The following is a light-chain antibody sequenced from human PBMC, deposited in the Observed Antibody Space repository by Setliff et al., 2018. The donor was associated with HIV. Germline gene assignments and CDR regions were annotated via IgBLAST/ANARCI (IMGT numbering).Light chain of an antibody. J-gene: IGLJ1*01. CDR3: CSYAGSGTNV. Sequence: QSALAQPASVSGSPGQSITISCTGTSSDVGNYNLVSWYQQHPGTAPKLIIFEVRNRPSGVSSRFSGSKSGNMASLTIPGLQGDDEADYYCCSYAGSGTNVFGTGTKGTVL. V-gene: IGLV2-23*02. CDR2: EVR. CDR1: SSDVGNYNL.